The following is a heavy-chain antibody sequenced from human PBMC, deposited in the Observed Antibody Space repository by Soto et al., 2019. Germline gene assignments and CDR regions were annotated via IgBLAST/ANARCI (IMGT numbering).Heavy chain of an antibody. Sequence: EVQLLESGGGLVQPGGSLRLSCAASGFTFSSYAMSWVRQAPGKGLEWVSTISGSGGNAYSADSVKGRFSISRDNSKNTLRLQMNSLRADDTAVYYCAKDGASGSNPPYYYFGMDVWGQGTTVTVSS. D-gene: IGHD1-26*01. J-gene: IGHJ6*02. CDR3: AKDGASGSNPPYYYFGMDV. CDR1: GFTFSSYA. CDR2: ISGSGGNA. V-gene: IGHV3-23*01.